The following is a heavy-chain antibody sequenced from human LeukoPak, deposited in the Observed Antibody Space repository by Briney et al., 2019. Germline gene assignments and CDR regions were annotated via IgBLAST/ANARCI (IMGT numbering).Heavy chain of an antibody. CDR3: AYIPAREFYYDSSGH. CDR1: GLTFSSYG. CDR2: IRYDGSNK. Sequence: GGSLRLSCAASGLTFSSYGMHWVRQAPGKGLEWVAFIRYDGSNKYYADSVRGRFTISRDNSKNTLYLQMNSLRAEDTAVYYCAYIPAREFYYDSSGHWGQGTLVTVSS. J-gene: IGHJ4*02. V-gene: IGHV3-30*02. D-gene: IGHD3-22*01.